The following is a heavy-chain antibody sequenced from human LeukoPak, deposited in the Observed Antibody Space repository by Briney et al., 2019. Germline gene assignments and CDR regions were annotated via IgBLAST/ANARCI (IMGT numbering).Heavy chain of an antibody. V-gene: IGHV4-39*01. CDR1: GGSISSSSYY. J-gene: IGHJ5*02. Sequence: SETLSLTCTVSGGSISSSSYYWGWIRQPPGKGLEWIGSIYYSGSTYYNPSLKSRVTISVDTSKNQFSLKLSSVTAADTAVYYCARWTVACTNWFDPWGQGTLVTVSS. CDR2: IYYSGST. D-gene: IGHD6-19*01. CDR3: ARWTVACTNWFDP.